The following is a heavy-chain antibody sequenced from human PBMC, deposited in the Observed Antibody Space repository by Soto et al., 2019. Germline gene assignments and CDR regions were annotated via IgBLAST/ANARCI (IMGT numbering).Heavy chain of an antibody. D-gene: IGHD1-1*01. J-gene: IGHJ4*02. CDR3: ASGIEGIDY. CDR2: VWSDGNYK. V-gene: IGHV3-33*01. Sequence: QVQLVESGGGVVQPGRSLRLSCAASGFTFSSYVLHWVRQAPGKGPEWVAVVWSDGNYKYYTDSVKGRFTISRDNSKNKLYVQMNSLRAEDTAVYYCASGIEGIDYWGQGTLVTVSS. CDR1: GFTFSSYV.